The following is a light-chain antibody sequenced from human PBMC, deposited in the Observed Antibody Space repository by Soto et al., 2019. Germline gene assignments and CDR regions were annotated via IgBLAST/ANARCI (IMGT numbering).Light chain of an antibody. CDR3: QQYNNWPPIT. CDR2: GAS. J-gene: IGKJ5*01. CDR1: QNLGGNY. V-gene: IGKV3-20*01. Sequence: EIVLTKSPVTLSLSPGERATLSCRANQNLGGNYLAWYQQKPGQAPRLVIFGASNRATGIPDRFSGSGSGTDFTLTISRLEPEDFAVYYCQQYNNWPPITFGQGTRLEIK.